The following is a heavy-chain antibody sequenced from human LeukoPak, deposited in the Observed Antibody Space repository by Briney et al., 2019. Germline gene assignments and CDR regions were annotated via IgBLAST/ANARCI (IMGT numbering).Heavy chain of an antibody. CDR1: GFTFSSYA. V-gene: IGHV3-23*01. CDR2: ISGSGGST. CDR3: ARVTIRQWLLRWALDAFDI. Sequence: GGSLRLSCAASGFTFSSYAMSWVRQAPGKGLEWVSAISGSGGSTYYADSVKGRFTISRDNSKNTLYLQMNSLRAEDTAVYYCARVTIRQWLLRWALDAFDIWGQGTMVTVSS. D-gene: IGHD3-22*01. J-gene: IGHJ3*02.